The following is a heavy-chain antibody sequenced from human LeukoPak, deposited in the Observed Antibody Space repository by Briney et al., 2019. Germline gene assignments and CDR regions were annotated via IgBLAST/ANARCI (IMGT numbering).Heavy chain of an antibody. CDR2: ISGYNGDT. J-gene: IGHJ2*01. CDR1: GYTFTNYG. CDR3: AKLTGGGSWYFDL. D-gene: IGHD2-8*02. V-gene: IGHV1-18*01. Sequence: GASVKVSCKASGYTFTNYGISWVRQAPGQGLEWVGWISGYNGDTNYAQRLQGRVTMTRDTSTSTAYMELTSLRSDDTAVYYCAKLTGGGSWYFDLWGRGTLVTVSS.